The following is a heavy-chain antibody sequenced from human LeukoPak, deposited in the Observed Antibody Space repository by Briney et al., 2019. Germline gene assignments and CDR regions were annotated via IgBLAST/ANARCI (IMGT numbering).Heavy chain of an antibody. CDR2: INHSGST. CDR1: GGSFSGYY. D-gene: IGHD3-10*01. Sequence: SETLSLTCAVYGGSFSGYYWSWIRQPPGKGLEWIGEINHSGSTNYNPSLKSRVTISVDTSKNQFSLKLSSVTAADTAVYYCARGKIYHGGIDPWGQGTLVTVSS. CDR3: ARGKIYHGGIDP. J-gene: IGHJ5*02. V-gene: IGHV4-34*01.